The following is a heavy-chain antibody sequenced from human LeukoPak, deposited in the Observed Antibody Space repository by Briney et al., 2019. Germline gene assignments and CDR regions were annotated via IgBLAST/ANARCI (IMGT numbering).Heavy chain of an antibody. V-gene: IGHV4-59*01. Sequence: SETLSLTCTVSGGSITNYYWSWIRQPPGKGLEWIGNIYYSGSTYYNPSLKSRVTISLDTSKNQFSLKLSSVTAADTAVYSCARAGDGGGRYGGLIDYWGQGTLVIVSS. CDR1: GGSITNYY. J-gene: IGHJ4*02. D-gene: IGHD5-24*01. CDR2: IYYSGST. CDR3: ARAGDGGGRYGGLIDY.